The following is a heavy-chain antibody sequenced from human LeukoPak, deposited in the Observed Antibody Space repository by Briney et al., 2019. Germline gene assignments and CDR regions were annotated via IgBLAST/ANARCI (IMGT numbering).Heavy chain of an antibody. CDR2: IYTSGST. CDR3: ARRKSGYDGFDY. D-gene: IGHD5-12*01. J-gene: IGHJ4*02. V-gene: IGHV4-61*02. CDR1: GGSISSGSYY. Sequence: SQTLSLTCTVSGGSISSGSYYWSWIRQPAGKGLEWIGRIYTSGSTNYNPSLKSRVTISVDTSKNQFSLKLSSVTAADTAVYYCARRKSGYDGFDYWGQGTLVTVSS.